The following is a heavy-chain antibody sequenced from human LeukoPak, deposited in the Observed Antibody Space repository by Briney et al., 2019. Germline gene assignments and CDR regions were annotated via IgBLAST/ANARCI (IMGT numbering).Heavy chain of an antibody. J-gene: IGHJ4*02. CDR3: ARDRGSGWHTFDY. CDR1: GFTFSSYY. CDR2: ISSGSTYI. V-gene: IGHV3-21*01. D-gene: IGHD6-19*01. Sequence: PGGSLRLSCAASGFTFSSYYMSWVRQAPGKGLEWVSSISSGSTYIFYADSVRGRFTISRDNAKNSLYLQMNSLRADDTAVYYCARDRGSGWHTFDYWGQGTLVTVSS.